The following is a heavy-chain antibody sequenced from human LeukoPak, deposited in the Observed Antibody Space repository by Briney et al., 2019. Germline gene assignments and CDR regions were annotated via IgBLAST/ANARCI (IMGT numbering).Heavy chain of an antibody. CDR2: IYYSGST. CDR1: GGSISGYY. V-gene: IGHV4-59*01. CDR3: ARADGYSYGRFDY. Sequence: MPSETLSLTCTVSGGSISGYYWSWIRQPPGKGLEWIGYIYYSGSTNYNPSLKSRVTISVDTSKNQFSLKLSSVTAADTAVYYCARADGYSYGRFDYWGPGTLVTVSS. J-gene: IGHJ4*02. D-gene: IGHD5-18*01.